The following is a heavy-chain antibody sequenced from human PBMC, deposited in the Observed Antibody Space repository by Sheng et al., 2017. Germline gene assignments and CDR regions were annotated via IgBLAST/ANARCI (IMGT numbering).Heavy chain of an antibody. D-gene: IGHD1-26*01. Sequence: QLQLQESGPGLVEAFGDPCPLSCSVSGGSLSSRSYYWDWIRQPLGKGLDWIGSFYYSGKTYYNPSLRESSTISXDTSKNQFSLKVNSVSAADTAVYYCARRGSIVGTTAGSDYWGQGTLVHRLL. V-gene: IGHV4-39*07. CDR1: GGSLSSRSYY. CDR2: FYYSGKT. CDR3: ARRGSIVGTTAGSDY. J-gene: IGHJ4*02.